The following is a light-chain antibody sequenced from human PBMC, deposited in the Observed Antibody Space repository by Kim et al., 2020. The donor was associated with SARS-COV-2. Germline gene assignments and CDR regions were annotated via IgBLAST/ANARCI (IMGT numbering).Light chain of an antibody. Sequence: DIQMTQSPSTLSASVGDRVTITCRASQNIDTWLTWYQQKPGKAPNLLIYRASTLETGVPSRFSGSGSGTQFTLTISSLQPDDFATYYCQQYYSLYTFGQGTKLEI. CDR1: QNIDTW. CDR2: RAS. V-gene: IGKV1-5*03. J-gene: IGKJ2*01. CDR3: QQYYSLYT.